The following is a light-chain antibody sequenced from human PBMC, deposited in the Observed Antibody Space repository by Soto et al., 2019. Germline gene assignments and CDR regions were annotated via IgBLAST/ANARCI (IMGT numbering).Light chain of an antibody. V-gene: IGLV2-14*01. CDR1: SSDVGGYNY. J-gene: IGLJ3*02. CDR3: SSYTSSSTLV. Sequence: QSALTQPASVSGSPGQSITIYCTGTSSDVGGYNYVSWYQQHPGKAPKLMIYEVRNRPSGVSNRFSGSKSGNTASLTISGLQAEDEADYYCSSYTSSSTLVFGGGTKVTVL. CDR2: EVR.